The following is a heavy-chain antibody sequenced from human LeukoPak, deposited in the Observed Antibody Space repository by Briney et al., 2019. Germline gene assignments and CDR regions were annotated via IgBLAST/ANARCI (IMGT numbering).Heavy chain of an antibody. Sequence: SGTLSLTCTVSGGSISSSSYYWGWIRQPPGKGLEWIGSIYYSGSTYYNPSLKGRVTISVDTSKNQFSLKLSSVTAADTAVYYCARSPPFRVRPIDYWGQGTLVTVSS. CDR2: IYYSGST. CDR1: GGSISSSSYY. CDR3: ARSPPFRVRPIDY. J-gene: IGHJ4*02. V-gene: IGHV4-39*01. D-gene: IGHD2-8*01.